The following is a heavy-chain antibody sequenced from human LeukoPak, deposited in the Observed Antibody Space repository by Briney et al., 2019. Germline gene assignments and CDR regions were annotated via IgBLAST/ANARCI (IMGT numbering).Heavy chain of an antibody. CDR3: AREGSNGSGSPYYFDY. CDR1: GGSISSGGYY. CDR2: IYYSGST. D-gene: IGHD3-10*01. J-gene: IGHJ4*02. V-gene: IGHV4-31*03. Sequence: SQTLSLTCTVSGGSISSGGYYWSWIRQHPGKGLEWIGYIYYSGSTYYNPSLKSRVTISVDTSKNQFSLKLSSVTAADTAVYYCAREGSNGSGSPYYFDYWGQGTLVTVSS.